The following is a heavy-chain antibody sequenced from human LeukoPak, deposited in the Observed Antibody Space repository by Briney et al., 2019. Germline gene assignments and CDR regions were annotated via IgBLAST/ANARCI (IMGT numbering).Heavy chain of an antibody. CDR2: INAGNGNT. CDR3: ARVIGGYYYYGMDV. V-gene: IGHV1-3*01. J-gene: IGHJ6*04. Sequence: ASVKVSCKASGYTFTSYAMHWVRQAPGQRLEWMGWINAGNGNTKYSQKFQGRVTITRDTFASTAYMELSSLRSEDTAVYYCARVIGGYYYYGMDVWGKGTTVTVSS. CDR1: GYTFTSYA. D-gene: IGHD4-23*01.